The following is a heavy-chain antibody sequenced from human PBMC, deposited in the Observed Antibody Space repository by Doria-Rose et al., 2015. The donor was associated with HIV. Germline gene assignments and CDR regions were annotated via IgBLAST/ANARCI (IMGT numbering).Heavy chain of an antibody. CDR2: IFSDDER. V-gene: IGHV2-26*01. CDR3: ARIKSSRWYHKYYFDF. CDR1: GVSLSSPGMG. J-gene: IGHJ4*02. D-gene: IGHD6-13*01. Sequence: QVTLKESGPVLVKPTETLTLTCTVSGVSLSSPGMGVSWIRQPPGKALEWRANIFSDDERSYKTSLNSRLTITRGTSKSQVVLTMTDTDPVDTATYYCARIKSSRWYHKYYFDFWGQGTLVIVSA.